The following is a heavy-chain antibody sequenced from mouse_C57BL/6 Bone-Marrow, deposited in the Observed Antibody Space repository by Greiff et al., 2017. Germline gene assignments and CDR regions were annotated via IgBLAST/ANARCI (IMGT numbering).Heavy chain of an antibody. Sequence: EVQVVESGGGLVKPGGSLKLSCAASGFTFSDYGMHWVRQAPEQGLEWVAYISSGCSTIYYADTVKGSFTISRDNAKNTLFLQMASLSSEDTAMYYCARGNFDYWGQGTTLTVSS. CDR3: ARGNFDY. CDR2: ISSGCSTI. J-gene: IGHJ2*01. CDR1: GFTFSDYG. V-gene: IGHV5-17*01.